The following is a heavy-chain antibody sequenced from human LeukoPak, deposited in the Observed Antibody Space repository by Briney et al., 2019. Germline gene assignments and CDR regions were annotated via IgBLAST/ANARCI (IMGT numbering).Heavy chain of an antibody. CDR1: GFTFSSYE. CDR3: ARAASGRYPRPFDY. CDR2: IKQDGSEK. Sequence: GGSLRLSCAASGFTFSSYEMNWVRQAPGKGLEWVANIKQDGSEKYYVDSVKGRFTISRDNAKNSLYLQMNSLRAEDTAVYYCARAASGRYPRPFDYWGQGTLVTVSS. V-gene: IGHV3-7*01. J-gene: IGHJ4*02. D-gene: IGHD6-19*01.